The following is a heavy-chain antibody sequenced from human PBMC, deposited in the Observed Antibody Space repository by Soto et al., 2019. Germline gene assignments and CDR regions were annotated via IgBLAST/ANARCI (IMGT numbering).Heavy chain of an antibody. CDR3: ARQYYDILTPARGPNSFDP. V-gene: IGHV3-74*01. D-gene: IGHD3-9*01. J-gene: IGHJ5*02. CDR2: INSDGSST. Sequence: GGSLRLSCAASGFTFSSYWMHWVRQAPGKGLVWVSRINSDGSSTSYADSVKGRFTISRDNAKNTLYLQMNSLRAEDTAVYYCARQYYDILTPARGPNSFDPWSQGTVVTVS. CDR1: GFTFSSYW.